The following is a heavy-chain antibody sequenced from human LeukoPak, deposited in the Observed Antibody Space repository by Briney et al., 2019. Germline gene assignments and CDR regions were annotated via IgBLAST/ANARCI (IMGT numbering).Heavy chain of an antibody. V-gene: IGHV3-30*14. Sequence: PGRSLRLSCAASGFTFSNYAMHWVRQAPGKGLEWVAVISYDGSNQYYTDSVRGRFTISRDNSKNTLYLQMNSLRAEDTAVYYCAREVGPFHQLDYWGQGTLVTVS. CDR2: ISYDGSNQ. D-gene: IGHD5-24*01. CDR3: AREVGPFHQLDY. CDR1: GFTFSNYA. J-gene: IGHJ4*02.